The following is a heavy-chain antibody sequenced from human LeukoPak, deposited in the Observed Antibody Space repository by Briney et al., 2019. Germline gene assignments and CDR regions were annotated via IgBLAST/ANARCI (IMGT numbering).Heavy chain of an antibody. CDR1: GGSISSYY. V-gene: IGHV4-59*12. Sequence: SETLSLTCTVSGGSISSYYWSWIRQPPGKGLEWIGYIYYSGSTNYNPSLKSRVTISVDTSKNQFSLKLSSVTAADTAVYYCARRLRYFAGADYWGQGTLVTVSS. CDR3: ARRLRYFAGADY. J-gene: IGHJ4*02. D-gene: IGHD3-9*01. CDR2: IYYSGST.